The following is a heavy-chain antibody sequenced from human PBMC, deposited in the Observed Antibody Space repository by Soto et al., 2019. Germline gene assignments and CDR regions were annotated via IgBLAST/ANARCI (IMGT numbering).Heavy chain of an antibody. CDR1: GLTFSSHG. CDR3: ARVRWGHFYGSGSYDY. D-gene: IGHD3-10*01. CDR2: ISSSSSYI. V-gene: IGHV3-21*01. J-gene: IGHJ4*02. Sequence: EVQLVESGGGLVKPGGCLRLSCAGSGLTFSSHGMNRVRQAPGKVLEWVSSISSSSSYIYYADSVKGRFTIARDNAKNSLFLQMNSLRAEDTAVYYCARVRWGHFYGSGSYDYWGQGTLVTVSS.